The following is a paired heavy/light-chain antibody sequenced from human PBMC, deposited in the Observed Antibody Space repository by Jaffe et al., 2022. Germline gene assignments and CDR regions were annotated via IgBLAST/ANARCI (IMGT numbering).Light chain of an antibody. J-gene: IGLJ2*01. V-gene: IGLV1-47*01. CDR3: AAWDDRLSGVL. CDR1: TSNIEKYF. CDR2: RND. Sequence: QSALTQPPSASGTPGQRVTISCSGSTSNIEKYFVFWYQQVPGTTPKLLIYRNDQRPSGVPDRFSGSKSGTSASLAISGPRFEDEADYYCAAWDDRLSGVLFGGGTKLTVL.
Heavy chain of an antibody. CDR1: GFTFTTYA. CDR3: AKDYDYGDSLPFF. J-gene: IGHJ4*02. D-gene: IGHD4-17*01. V-gene: IGHV3-23*01. CDR2: ISGSGHYI. Sequence: EVQLLLSGGGVVQPGGSLTLSCAASGFTFTTYAMSFVRQAPGKGLEWVSAISGSGHYIFYADSVRGRFTISRDNSGDTVYLHMTTLRAEDTAIYYCAKDYDYGDSLPFFWGPGTLVTVSS.